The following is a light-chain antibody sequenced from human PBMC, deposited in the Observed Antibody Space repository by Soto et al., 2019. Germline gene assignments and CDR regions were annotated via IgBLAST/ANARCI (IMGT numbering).Light chain of an antibody. CDR2: DAS. CDR1: QNVNDY. J-gene: IGKJ1*01. CDR3: QQYSSHRT. Sequence: LSASVGGRVTINCRASQNVNDYLAWYQQKPGNSPKVLIYDASTLESGVPSRFSGSGSGTEFTLTISGLQADDFATYYCQQYSSHRTFGQGTKV. V-gene: IGKV1-5*01.